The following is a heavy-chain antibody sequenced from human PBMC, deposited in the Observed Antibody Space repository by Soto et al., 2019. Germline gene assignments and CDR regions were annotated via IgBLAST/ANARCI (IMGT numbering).Heavy chain of an antibody. CDR3: AKRDTSDWFSLDY. Sequence: XGSLRVTCAASGFTLSNYSMNWVRQAPGKGLEWVSAISDNGIYIYHADSVKGRFTTSRDNSKNTLFLQMNSLRAEDTAVYYCAKRDTSDWFSLDYWGQGALVTVSS. J-gene: IGHJ4*02. D-gene: IGHD3-9*01. V-gene: IGHV3-23*01. CDR1: GFTLSNYS. CDR2: ISDNGIYI.